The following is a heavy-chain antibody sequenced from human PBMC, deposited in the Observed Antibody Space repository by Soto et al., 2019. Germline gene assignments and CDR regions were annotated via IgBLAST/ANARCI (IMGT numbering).Heavy chain of an antibody. J-gene: IGHJ6*02. CDR3: AKPIPRNTWHDGLDV. V-gene: IGHV3-23*01. CDR1: GFTFGSYA. D-gene: IGHD2-21*01. Sequence: GGSLRLSCAASGFTFGSYAMTWVRQAPGKGLEWVSSISSSAGSTFYADSVKGRFTMSRDNSKSTLYLQMNSLSAADTALYYCAKPIPRNTWHDGLDVWGQGTTVTVSS. CDR2: ISSSAGST.